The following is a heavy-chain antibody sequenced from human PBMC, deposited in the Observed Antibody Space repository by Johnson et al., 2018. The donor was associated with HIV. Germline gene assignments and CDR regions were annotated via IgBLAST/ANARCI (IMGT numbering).Heavy chain of an antibody. V-gene: IGHV3-53*01. CDR2: IYSGGST. CDR1: GFTVSSNY. CDR3: ARDEMGVVTGISDI. Sequence: VQLVESGGGLIQPGGSLRLSCAASGFTVSSNYMSWVRQAPGKGLEWVSVIYSGGSTYYADSVKGRFTISRDNSKNTLYLQMNSLRAEDTAVYYCARDEMGVVTGISDIWGQGTVVTVSS. D-gene: IGHD3-10*01. J-gene: IGHJ3*02.